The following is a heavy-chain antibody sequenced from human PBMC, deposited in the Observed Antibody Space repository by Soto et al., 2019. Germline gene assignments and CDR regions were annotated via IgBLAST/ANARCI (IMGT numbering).Heavy chain of an antibody. CDR3: ASHSGSSPEGRYYYGMDV. V-gene: IGHV1-69*12. J-gene: IGHJ6*02. Sequence: QVQLVQSGAEVKKPGSSVKVSCKASGGTFSSYAISWVRQAAGQGLEWMGGIISIFGTADYAQKFQGRVTITADESTSTAYMALSSLRSEDTAVYYCASHSGSSPEGRYYYGMDVWGQGTTVTVSS. D-gene: IGHD1-26*01. CDR1: GGTFSSYA. CDR2: IISIFGTA.